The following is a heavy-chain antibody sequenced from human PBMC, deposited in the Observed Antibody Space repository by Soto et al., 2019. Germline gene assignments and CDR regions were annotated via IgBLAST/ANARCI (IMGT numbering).Heavy chain of an antibody. J-gene: IGHJ6*03. V-gene: IGHV3-66*01. CDR3: ARAPAAMYYYYYMDV. CDR1: GFTVSSNY. D-gene: IGHD2-2*01. Sequence: GGSLRLSCAASGFTVSSNYMSWVRQAPGKGLEWVSVIYSGGSTYYADSVKGRFTISRDNSKNTLYLQMNSLRAEDTAVYYCARAPAAMYYYYYMDVWGKGTTVTVSS. CDR2: IYSGGST.